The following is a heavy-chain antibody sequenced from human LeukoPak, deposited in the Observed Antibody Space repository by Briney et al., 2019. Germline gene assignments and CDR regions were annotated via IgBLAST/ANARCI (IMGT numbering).Heavy chain of an antibody. V-gene: IGHV3-48*04. CDR2: ISSSGSNI. CDR1: GFTFSSYG. Sequence: PGGSLRLPRAPSGFTFSSYGMNWVRQAPGKRLEGVSYISSSGSNINYADSVKGRFTISRDNANNSLYLQMNSLTAEDTALYYCARGRIYFDYWGQGTLVTVSS. CDR3: ARGRIYFDY. J-gene: IGHJ4*02.